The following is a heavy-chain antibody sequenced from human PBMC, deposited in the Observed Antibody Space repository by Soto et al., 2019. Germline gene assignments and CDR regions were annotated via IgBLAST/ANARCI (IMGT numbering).Heavy chain of an antibody. J-gene: IGHJ4*02. CDR1: GFTFSTYT. V-gene: IGHV3-23*01. Sequence: EVQLMESGGGLVQPGGSLRLSCAASGFTFSTYTMAWVRQAPGRGPEWVSGVGQDGAPYYADSVKGRFTISRDNSRSSVDLEMVALRGEDTAVYYCAKERRPDGVWDFGHWGQGTLVTVSS. CDR2: VGQDGAP. CDR3: AKERRPDGVWDFGH. D-gene: IGHD4-17*01.